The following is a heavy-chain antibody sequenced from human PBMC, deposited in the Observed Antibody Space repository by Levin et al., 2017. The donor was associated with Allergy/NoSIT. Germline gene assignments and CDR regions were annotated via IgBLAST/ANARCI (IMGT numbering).Heavy chain of an antibody. CDR1: GGSISSYY. J-gene: IGHJ4*02. V-gene: IGHV4-59*08. CDR2: IYYSGST. CDR3: ARRTTGTTGIDY. Sequence: MASETLSLTCTVSGGSISSYYWSWIRQPPGKGLEWIGYIYYSGSTNYNPSLKSRVTISVDTSKNQFSLKLSSVTAADTAVYYCARRTTGTTGIDYWGQGTLVTVSS. D-gene: IGHD1-1*01.